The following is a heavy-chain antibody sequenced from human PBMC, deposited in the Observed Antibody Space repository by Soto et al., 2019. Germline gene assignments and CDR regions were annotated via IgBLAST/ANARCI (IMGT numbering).Heavy chain of an antibody. CDR3: ARGRLTVAVAGRGYYFDY. V-gene: IGHV4-34*01. Sequence: QVQLQQWGAGLLKPSETLSLTCAVYGGSFSGYYWSWLRQPPGKGLEWIGEIKHSGSTNYNPSLKSRVTISVDTSKIQFAQKLSSVTAADTTVYYWARGRLTVAVAGRGYYFDYWGQGTLVTVSS. CDR1: GGSFSGYY. J-gene: IGHJ4*02. D-gene: IGHD6-19*01. CDR2: IKHSGST.